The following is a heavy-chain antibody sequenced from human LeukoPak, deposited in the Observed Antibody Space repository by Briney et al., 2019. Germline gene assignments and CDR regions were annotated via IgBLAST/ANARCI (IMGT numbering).Heavy chain of an antibody. Sequence: PSKTLSLTCAVYGGSFRGYYWSWIRQPPGKGLEWIGEINHSGSTNYNPSLKSRVTISVDTSKNQFSLKLSSVTAADTAVYYCARGLAYCGGDCYSFDYWGQGTLVTVSS. CDR1: GGSFRGYY. CDR3: ARGLAYCGGDCYSFDY. V-gene: IGHV4-34*01. D-gene: IGHD2-21*01. J-gene: IGHJ4*02. CDR2: INHSGST.